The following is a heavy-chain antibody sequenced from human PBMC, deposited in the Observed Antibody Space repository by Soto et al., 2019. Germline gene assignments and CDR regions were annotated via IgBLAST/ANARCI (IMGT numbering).Heavy chain of an antibody. CDR3: ARGHTGPHAYCGGDCYWRRPTYYFDY. D-gene: IGHD2-21*02. V-gene: IGHV1-18*01. CDR2: ISAYNGNT. CDR1: GYTFTSYG. J-gene: IGHJ4*01. Sequence: GASVKVSCKASGYTFTSYGISWVRQAPGQGLEWMGWISAYNGNTNYAQKLQGRVTMTTDTSTSTAYMELRSLRSDDTAVYYCARGHTGPHAYCGGDCYWRRPTYYFDYWG.